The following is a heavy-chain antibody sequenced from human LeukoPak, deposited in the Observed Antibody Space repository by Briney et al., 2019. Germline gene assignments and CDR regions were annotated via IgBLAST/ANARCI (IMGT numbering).Heavy chain of an antibody. Sequence: SGGSLRLSCAASGFTFSGYEMNWVRQAPGKRLEWVSYISSSGSTIYYADSVKGRVTISRDNAKNSLYLQMNSLRAEDTAVYYCARVFGAGYSDYWGQGTLVTVSS. J-gene: IGHJ4*02. V-gene: IGHV3-48*03. CDR3: ARVFGAGYSDY. CDR2: ISSSGSTI. CDR1: GFTFSGYE. D-gene: IGHD4/OR15-4a*01.